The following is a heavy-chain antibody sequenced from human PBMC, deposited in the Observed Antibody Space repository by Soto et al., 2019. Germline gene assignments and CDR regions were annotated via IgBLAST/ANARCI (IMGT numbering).Heavy chain of an antibody. V-gene: IGHV3-15*07. D-gene: IGHD3-22*01. CDR3: ARDIFNYYYDSSGPSPETQPGY. J-gene: IGHJ4*02. CDR1: GFTFSNAW. Sequence: PGGSLRLSCAASGFTFSNAWMNWVRQAPGKGLEWVGRIKSKTDGGTTDYAAPVKGRFTISRDNSKNTLYLQMNSLRAEETAVYYCARDIFNYYYDSSGPSPETQPGYWGQGTLVTVSS. CDR2: IKSKTDGGTT.